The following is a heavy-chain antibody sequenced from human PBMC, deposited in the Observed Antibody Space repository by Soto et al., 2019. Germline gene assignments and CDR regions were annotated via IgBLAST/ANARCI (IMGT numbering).Heavy chain of an antibody. V-gene: IGHV3-74*01. Sequence: GSLRLSCAASGFTFSSYWMHWVRQAPGKGLVWVSRINSDGSSTSYADSVKGRFTISRDNAKNTLYLQMNNLRAEDTAVYYCATSGYSGLDHFDYWGQGTLVTVS. CDR2: INSDGSST. J-gene: IGHJ4*02. D-gene: IGHD5-12*01. CDR1: GFTFSSYW. CDR3: ATSGYSGLDHFDY.